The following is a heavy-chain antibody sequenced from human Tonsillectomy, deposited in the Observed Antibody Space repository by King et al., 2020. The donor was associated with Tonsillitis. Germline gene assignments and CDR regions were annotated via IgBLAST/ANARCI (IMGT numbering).Heavy chain of an antibody. CDR1: GFTVSGNH. V-gene: IGHV3-53*01. J-gene: IGHJ4*02. Sequence: VQLVESGGGLIQPGGSLRLSCAASGFTVSGNHMTWVRQAPGKGLEWVSVIYSGGTTSYAGAVKGRFTISRDNSKNTLYLQMNNVRVEDTAVYYCTRDLPDCGGDCYSNWGQGTLVTVSA. CDR2: IYSGGTT. D-gene: IGHD2-21*02. CDR3: TRDLPDCGGDCYSN.